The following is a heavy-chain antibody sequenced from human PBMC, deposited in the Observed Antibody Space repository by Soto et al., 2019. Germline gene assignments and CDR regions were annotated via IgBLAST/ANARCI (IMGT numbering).Heavy chain of an antibody. D-gene: IGHD6-13*01. CDR3: ARDRYSSSWYGGSFDY. Sequence: ASVKVSCKASGYTFTSYYMHWVRQAPGQGLEWMGIINPSGGSTGYAQKFQGRVTMTRDTSTSTVYMELSSLRSEDTAVYYCARDRYSSSWYGGSFDYWGQGTLVTVSS. CDR1: GYTFTSYY. CDR2: INPSGGST. V-gene: IGHV1-46*01. J-gene: IGHJ4*02.